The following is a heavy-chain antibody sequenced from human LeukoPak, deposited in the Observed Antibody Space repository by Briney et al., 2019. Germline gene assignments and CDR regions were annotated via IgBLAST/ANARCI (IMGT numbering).Heavy chain of an antibody. J-gene: IGHJ4*02. V-gene: IGHV3-21*01. D-gene: IGHD3-22*01. CDR2: ISSSSCYM. CDR3: ARDFRRHDSSGYYV. CDR1: GFPFNRYS. Sequence: GGPLRLLCAASGFPFNRYSMIWVRQAPGRGGEWVSSISSSSCYMYYADSVKGRFTISRDNAKNSLYLQMNSLRAEDTAVYYCARDFRRHDSSGYYVWGQGTLVTVSS.